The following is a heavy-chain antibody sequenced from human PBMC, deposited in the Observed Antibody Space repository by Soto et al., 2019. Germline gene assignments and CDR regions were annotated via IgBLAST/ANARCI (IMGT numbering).Heavy chain of an antibody. CDR2: ISGSGGST. V-gene: IGHV3-23*01. Sequence: GGSLRLSCAASGFTFSSYAMSWVRQAPGKGLEWVSAISGSGGSTYYADSVKGRFTISRDNSKNTLYLQMNSLRAEDTAVYYCAKDRYYYDSSGPTPEAFDIWGKGTMVTVSS. CDR3: AKDRYYYDSSGPTPEAFDI. CDR1: GFTFSSYA. J-gene: IGHJ3*02. D-gene: IGHD3-22*01.